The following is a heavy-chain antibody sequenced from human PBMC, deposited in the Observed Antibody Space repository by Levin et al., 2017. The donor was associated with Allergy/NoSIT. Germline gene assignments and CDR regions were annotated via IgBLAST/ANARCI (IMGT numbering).Heavy chain of an antibody. J-gene: IGHJ6*02. D-gene: IGHD1/OR15-1a*01. CDR2: ITTGSNYK. CDR1: GFDFHIYI. CDR3: ARSHPLTGTTHYSYQDGMDV. Sequence: GGSLRLSCEASGFDFHIYIMNWVRQAPGKGLEWLSSITTGSNYKYYVDSVRGRLVISRDNVKNSLYLQMNSLRAEDTAVYYCARSHPLTGTTHYSYQDGMDVWGQGTSVTVCS. V-gene: IGHV3-21*01.